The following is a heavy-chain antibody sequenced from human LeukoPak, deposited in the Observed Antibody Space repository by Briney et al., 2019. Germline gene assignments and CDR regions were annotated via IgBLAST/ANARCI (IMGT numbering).Heavy chain of an antibody. CDR3: ARGPYYYDSSGYYWGSFDY. J-gene: IGHJ4*02. CDR2: INPSGGST. V-gene: IGHV1-46*01. D-gene: IGHD3-22*01. Sequence: ASVKVSCKASGGTFSSYAISWVRQAPGQGLEWMGIINPSGGSTSYAQKFQGRVTMTRDTSTSTVYMELSSLRSEDTAVYYCARGPYYYDSSGYYWGSFDYWGQGTLVTVSS. CDR1: GGTFSSYA.